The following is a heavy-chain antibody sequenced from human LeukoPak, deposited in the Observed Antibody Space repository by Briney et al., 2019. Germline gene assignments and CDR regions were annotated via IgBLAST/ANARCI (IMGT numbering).Heavy chain of an antibody. CDR3: ARSGHYLSPVFDY. D-gene: IGHD4-17*01. CDR2: INPNTGGT. CDR1: GYTFSYYH. Sequence: GASVKVSCKASGYTFSYYHMHWVRQAPGQGLEWMGGINPNTGGTNYAQKLQGRVTMTTDTSMSTAYMDLTRLTSDDTAVYYCARSGHYLSPVFDYWGQGTLITVPS. J-gene: IGHJ4*02. V-gene: IGHV1-2*02.